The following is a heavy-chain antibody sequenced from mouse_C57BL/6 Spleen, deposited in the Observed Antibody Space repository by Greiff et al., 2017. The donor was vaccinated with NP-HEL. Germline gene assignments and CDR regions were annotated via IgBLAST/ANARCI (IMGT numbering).Heavy chain of an antibody. CDR1: GFTFSDYG. CDR2: ISSGSSTI. V-gene: IGHV5-17*01. D-gene: IGHD4-1*01. CDR3: ARDTGWFSY. Sequence: EVKLVESGGGLVKPGGSLKLSCAASGFTFSDYGMHWVRQAPEKGLEWVAYISSGSSTIYYADTVKGRFTISRDNAKNTLFLQVTSLRSEDTAMYYCARDTGWFSYWGQGTLVTVSA. J-gene: IGHJ3*01.